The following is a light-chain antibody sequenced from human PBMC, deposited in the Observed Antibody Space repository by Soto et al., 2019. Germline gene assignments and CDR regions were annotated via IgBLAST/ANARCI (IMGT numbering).Light chain of an antibody. V-gene: IGKV3-20*01. CDR1: QRVGSNY. Sequence: EIVLTLSPGTLSLSPVERATLSCRPSQRVGSNYLAWYQQKPGQPPRLLIQDASRRATGIPDRFSGSGSGADFTLTISRPEPEDFAVYYCQQYGSSPPITFGQGTRLEIK. CDR3: QQYGSSPPIT. J-gene: IGKJ5*01. CDR2: DAS.